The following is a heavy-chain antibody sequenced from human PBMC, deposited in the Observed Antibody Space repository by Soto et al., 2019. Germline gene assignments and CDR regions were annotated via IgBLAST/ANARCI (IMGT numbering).Heavy chain of an antibody. CDR1: GGSFSGYY. V-gene: IGHV4-34*01. CDR3: ARIVPAAIYAVDYGMDV. J-gene: IGHJ6*02. Sequence: PSETLSLTCAVYGGSFSGYYWIWIRQPPGKGLEWIGEINHSGSTNYNPSLKSRVTISVDTSKNQFSPKLSSVTAADTAVYYCARIVPAAIYAVDYGMDVWGQGTTVTVSS. CDR2: INHSGST. D-gene: IGHD2-2*02.